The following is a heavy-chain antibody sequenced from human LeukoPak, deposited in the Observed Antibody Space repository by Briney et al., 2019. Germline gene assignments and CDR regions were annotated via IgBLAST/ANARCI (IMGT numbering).Heavy chain of an antibody. CDR3: ARGCPVVPAAIYLYYFDY. V-gene: IGHV1-2*02. J-gene: IGHJ4*02. Sequence: ASVKVSCKASGYTFTDYYMHWVRQAPGQGLEWMGWINPNSGGTNYAQKFQGRVTMTRDTSISTAYMELSRLRSDDTAVYYCARGCPVVPAAIYLYYFDYWGQGTLVTVSS. CDR1: GYTFTDYY. CDR2: INPNSGGT. D-gene: IGHD2-2*02.